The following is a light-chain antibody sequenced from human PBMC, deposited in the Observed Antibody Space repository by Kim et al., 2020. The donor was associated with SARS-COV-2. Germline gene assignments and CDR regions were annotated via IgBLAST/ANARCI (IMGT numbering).Light chain of an antibody. J-gene: IGKJ1*01. CDR3: QQYDNLPTWT. CDR2: DAS. Sequence: SVGDRVTITCQASQDISNYLNWHQQKPGKAPKLLIYDASNLETGVPSRFSGSGSGTDFTFTISSLQPEDIATYYCQQYDNLPTWTFGQGTKVDIK. CDR1: QDISNY. V-gene: IGKV1-33*01.